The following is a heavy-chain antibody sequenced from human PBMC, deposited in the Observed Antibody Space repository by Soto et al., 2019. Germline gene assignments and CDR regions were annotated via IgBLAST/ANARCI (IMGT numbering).Heavy chain of an antibody. Sequence: PGESLKISCKGSGYSFSSYWIGWVRQMPGKGLEWMGIIYPGDSDTRYSPSFQGQVTISADKSISTAYLQWSSLKASDTAMYYCTTQGNCGRRTRCYPVPYYYFGMDVWGQGTTVTVSS. CDR2: IYPGDSDT. D-gene: IGHD2-2*01. J-gene: IGHJ6*02. V-gene: IGHV5-51*01. CDR3: TTQGNCGRRTRCYPVPYYYFGMDV. CDR1: GYSFSSYW.